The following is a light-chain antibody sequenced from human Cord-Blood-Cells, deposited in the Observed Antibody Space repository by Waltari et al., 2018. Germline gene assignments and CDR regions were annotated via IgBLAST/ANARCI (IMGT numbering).Light chain of an antibody. CDR1: QSVSSSY. J-gene: IGKJ1*01. Sequence: EIVLTQSPGTLSLSPGERATPSCRASQSVSSSYLAWYQQKPGRAPRLLIYGASSRATGIPDRFSGSGSGTDFTLTISRLEPEDFAVYYCQQYGSSPLTFGQGTKVEIK. CDR2: GAS. V-gene: IGKV3-20*01. CDR3: QQYGSSPLT.